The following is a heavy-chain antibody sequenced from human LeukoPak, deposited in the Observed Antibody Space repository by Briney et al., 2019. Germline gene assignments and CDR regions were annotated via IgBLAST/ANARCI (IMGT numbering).Heavy chain of an antibody. D-gene: IGHD2-2*01. J-gene: IGHJ4*02. V-gene: IGHV1-69*01. CDR3: AIVLRERPMPPHGDN. CDR1: AGTFSSYA. Sequence: GASVKVSCKPSAGTFSSYAISWGRHAPGQGLEWMGGIIPLFRTSNHAQKFQGRVTLTADESTTTAYMELSSLTSEDTAVYYCAIVLRERPMPPHGDNWGQGTPVIVSS. CDR2: IIPLFRTS.